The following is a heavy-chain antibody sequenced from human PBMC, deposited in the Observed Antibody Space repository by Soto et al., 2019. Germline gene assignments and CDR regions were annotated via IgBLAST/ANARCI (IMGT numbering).Heavy chain of an antibody. D-gene: IGHD3-9*01. J-gene: IGHJ4*02. CDR1: GFTFSSYG. CDR2: ISYDGSNK. CDR3: AKGWWDFLTAFDY. Sequence: QVQLVESGGGVVQPGRSLRLSCAASGFTFSSYGKHWVRQAPGKGLEWVAVISYDGSNKYYADSVKGRFTISRDNSKNTLYLQMNSLRAEDTAVYYCAKGWWDFLTAFDYWGQGTLVTVSS. V-gene: IGHV3-30*18.